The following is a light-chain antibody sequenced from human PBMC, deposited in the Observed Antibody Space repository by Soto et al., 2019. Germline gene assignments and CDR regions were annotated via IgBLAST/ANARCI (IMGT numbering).Light chain of an antibody. CDR3: QQYDRFPYT. J-gene: IGKJ2*01. CDR2: KAS. Sequence: DSQMTQSPSTLSASVGDTVTITCRASQSISNWLAWYQQKPGQAPKLLIHKASTLESGVPSRFSGGGSGTEFTLTISSLQPDDFATFYCQQYDRFPYTFGQGTKLEIK. CDR1: QSISNW. V-gene: IGKV1-5*03.